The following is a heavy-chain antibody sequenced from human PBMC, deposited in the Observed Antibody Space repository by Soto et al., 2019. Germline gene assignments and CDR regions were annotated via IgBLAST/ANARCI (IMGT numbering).Heavy chain of an antibody. D-gene: IGHD5-18*01. J-gene: IGHJ5*02. CDR2: TYYSGST. V-gene: IGHV4-31*03. Sequence: PSETLSLTCTVSGGSISSGGYYWSWIRQHPGKGLEWIGYTYYSGSTYYNPSLKSRVTISVDTSKNQFSLKLSSVTAADTAVYYCARVSDVDTAMVISFDLWGQGTLVTVSS. CDR3: ARVSDVDTAMVISFDL. CDR1: GGSISSGGYY.